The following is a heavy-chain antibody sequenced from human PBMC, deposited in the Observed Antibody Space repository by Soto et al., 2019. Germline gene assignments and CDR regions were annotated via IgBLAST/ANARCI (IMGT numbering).Heavy chain of an antibody. V-gene: IGHV4-39*01. CDR1: GGSISSNTYY. J-gene: IGHJ4*02. CDR3: SRGEYLSDSGDYTPFDY. D-gene: IGHD3-3*01. CDR2: ISYSGST. Sequence: PSETLSLTCIVSGGSISSNTYYWGWIRQPPGKGLEWIGNISYSGSTYYNPSLKSRVSISVDTSKNQFSLKLSSVTATDTALYFCSRGEYLSDSGDYTPFDYWGQGTLVTVSS.